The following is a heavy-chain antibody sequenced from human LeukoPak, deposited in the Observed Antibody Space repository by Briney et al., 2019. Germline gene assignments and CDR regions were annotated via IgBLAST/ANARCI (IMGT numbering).Heavy chain of an antibody. CDR3: ARGGYCGGDCYMVDS. CDR2: IIPIFGTA. CDR1: GGTFSSYA. J-gene: IGHJ4*02. V-gene: IGHV1-69*01. D-gene: IGHD2-21*02. Sequence: SVKVSCKASGGTFSSYAISWVRQAPGQGLEXXXGIIPIFGTANYAQNFQGRVTITADEPTNTAYMELSSLRSEDTAVYYCARGGYCGGDCYMVDSWGQGTLVTVSS.